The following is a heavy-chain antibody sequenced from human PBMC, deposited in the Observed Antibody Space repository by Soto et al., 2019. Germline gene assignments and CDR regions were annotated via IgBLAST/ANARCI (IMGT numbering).Heavy chain of an antibody. CDR3: ARGRYCSGGSCYSNWFEP. CDR2: INHSGST. J-gene: IGHJ5*02. Sequence: PSETLSLTCAVYGGSFSGYYWSWIRQPPGKGLEWIGEINHSGSTNYNPSLKSRVTISVDTSKNQFSLKLSSVTAADTAVYYCARGRYCSGGSCYSNWFEPWGQGTLVTVSS. CDR1: GGSFSGYY. D-gene: IGHD2-15*01. V-gene: IGHV4-34*01.